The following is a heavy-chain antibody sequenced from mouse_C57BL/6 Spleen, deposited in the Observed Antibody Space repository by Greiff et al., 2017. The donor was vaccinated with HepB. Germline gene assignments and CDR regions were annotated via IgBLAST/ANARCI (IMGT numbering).Heavy chain of an antibody. CDR2: INPSNGGT. J-gene: IGHJ2*01. V-gene: IGHV1-53*01. Sequence: VQLQQPGTELVMPGASVKLSCKASGYTFTSYWMHWVKQRPGQGLEWIGNINPSNGGTNYNEKFKSKATLTVDKSSSTAYMQLSSLTSEDSAVCYCARYTSGYSSFDYWGQGTTLTVSS. D-gene: IGHD3-2*02. CDR1: GYTFTSYW. CDR3: ARYTSGYSSFDY.